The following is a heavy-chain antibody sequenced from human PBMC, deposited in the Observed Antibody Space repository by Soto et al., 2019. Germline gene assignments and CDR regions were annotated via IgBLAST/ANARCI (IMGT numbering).Heavy chain of an antibody. CDR1: GYTFTSYD. CDR3: ARDLKATIPYFDC. Sequence: ASVKVSCKASGYTFTSYDMSWVRQAPGQGLEWMGWISAYNGNTNYSQKFQGRVTITRDTSASTAYMELSSLRSEDTAVYYCARDLKATIPYFDCWGQGTLVTVSS. V-gene: IGHV1-18*01. CDR2: ISAYNGNT. D-gene: IGHD5-12*01. J-gene: IGHJ4*02.